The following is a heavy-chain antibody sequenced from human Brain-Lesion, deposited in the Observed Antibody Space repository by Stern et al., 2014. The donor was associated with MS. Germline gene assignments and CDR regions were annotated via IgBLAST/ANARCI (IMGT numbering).Heavy chain of an antibody. CDR1: GGSVSSTSYA. D-gene: IGHD2-15*01. V-gene: IGHV4-39*01. CDR3: AGEEDIRYCSGGSCTGNWFDP. Sequence: QVQLQESGPGLVKPSETLSLTCTVAGGSVSSTSYAWAWIRQPPGKGLEWIGTISYSGNTYYSPSLKSRLTISLDTSKKQFSLQLGSGTAADTAVYYCAGEEDIRYCSGGSCTGNWFDPWGQGTLVTVSS. J-gene: IGHJ5*02. CDR2: ISYSGNT.